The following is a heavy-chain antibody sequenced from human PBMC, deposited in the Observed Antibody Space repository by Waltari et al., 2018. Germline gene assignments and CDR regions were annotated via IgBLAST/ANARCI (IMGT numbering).Heavy chain of an antibody. Sequence: VQLVESGGGSVKPGGSIRLPCTAAGFNIKDTWMSWVRQAAGKGLEWVGHIKSRSDGGTGEYAAPVKGRFAISRDDSKNTVWLQMDSLKTEDTAVYYCATNHLVRGSHWSYGMDVWGQGTTVTVSS. CDR1: GFNIKDTW. J-gene: IGHJ6*02. CDR3: ATNHLVRGSHWSYGMDV. D-gene: IGHD3-10*01. CDR2: IKSRSDGGTG. V-gene: IGHV3-15*01.